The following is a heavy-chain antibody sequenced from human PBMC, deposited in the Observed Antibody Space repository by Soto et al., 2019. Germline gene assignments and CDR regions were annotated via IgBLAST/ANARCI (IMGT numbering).Heavy chain of an antibody. CDR3: SRQHCSGGSCYSGRYYFDY. D-gene: IGHD2-15*01. Sequence: QVQLVQSGAEMKKPGSSMKVSCKASGGTFSSDGINWVRQAPGQGLEWMGGIIPIFGTPNYAQKFRGRITITVDGSLSTAYMELSGLRSDDTAVYFCSRQHCSGGSCYSGRYYFDYWGQGTLVTVSS. CDR2: IIPIFGTP. J-gene: IGHJ4*02. CDR1: GGTFSSDG. V-gene: IGHV1-69*01.